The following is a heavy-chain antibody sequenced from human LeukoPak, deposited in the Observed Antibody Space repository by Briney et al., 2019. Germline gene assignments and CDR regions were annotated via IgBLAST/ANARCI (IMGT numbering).Heavy chain of an antibody. CDR2: FDPEHGET. CDR1: GYTLTELS. J-gene: IGHJ4*02. D-gene: IGHD6-13*01. V-gene: IGHV1-24*01. CDR3: ARGWYGDYGDY. Sequence: ASVKVSCKVSGYTLTELSMHWVRQALGKGLEWMGGFDPEHGETIYAQKFEGRVTMTTDTSTSTAYMELRSLRSDDTAVYYCARGWYGDYGDYWGQGTLVTVSS.